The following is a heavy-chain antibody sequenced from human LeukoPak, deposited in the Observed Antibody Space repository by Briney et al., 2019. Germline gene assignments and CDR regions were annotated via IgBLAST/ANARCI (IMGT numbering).Heavy chain of an antibody. CDR2: INSDGSTA. CDR3: ARGSFYGMDV. Sequence: PGGSLRLSCAASGFTFSSYYMHWVRQAPGKGLVWVSRINSDGSTASYADSMKGRFTISRDNAKNTLYLQMNSLRAEDTAVYYCARGSFYGMDVWGQGTTVTVSS. CDR1: GFTFSSYY. J-gene: IGHJ6*02. V-gene: IGHV3-74*01.